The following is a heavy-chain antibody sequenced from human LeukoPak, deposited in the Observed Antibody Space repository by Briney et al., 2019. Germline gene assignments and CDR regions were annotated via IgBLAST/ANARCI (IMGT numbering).Heavy chain of an antibody. V-gene: IGHV4-30-2*01. J-gene: IGHJ6*03. Sequence: PSQTLSLTCTVSGGSISSGGYYWSWIRQPPGKGLEWIGEINHSGSTNYNPSLKSRVTISVDTSKNQFSLKLSSVTAADTAVYYCARATSSYYYYYMDVWGKGTTVTVSS. CDR2: INHSGST. CDR3: ARATSSYYYYYMDV. CDR1: GGSISSGGYY. D-gene: IGHD5-24*01.